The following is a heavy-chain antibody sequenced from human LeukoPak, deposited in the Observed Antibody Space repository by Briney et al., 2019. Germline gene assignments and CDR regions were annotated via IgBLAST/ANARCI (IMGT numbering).Heavy chain of an antibody. V-gene: IGHV4-61*02. D-gene: IGHD3-22*01. Sequence: PSQTLSLTCTVSGGSISSGSYYWSWIRQPAGKGLEWIGRIYTSGSTNYNPSLKSRVPISVDTSKNQFSLKLSAVTAADTAVYYCASWEIVGLAYWGQGTLVTVSS. CDR2: IYTSGST. J-gene: IGHJ4*02. CDR1: GGSISSGSYY. CDR3: ASWEIVGLAY.